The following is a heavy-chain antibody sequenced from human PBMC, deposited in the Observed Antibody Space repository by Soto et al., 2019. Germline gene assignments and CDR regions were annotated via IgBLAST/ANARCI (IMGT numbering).Heavy chain of an antibody. CDR2: IYYSGST. D-gene: IGHD4-17*01. V-gene: IGHV4-59*01. CDR3: ARGVDGDYFTYYYYSLDV. Sequence: PSETLSLTCTVSGGSISSYYWSWIRQPPGKGLEWIGYIYYSGSTNYNPSLKSRVTISVDTSKNQFSLKLSSVTAADTAVYYCARGVDGDYFTYYYYSLDVWGQGTTVTVSS. J-gene: IGHJ6*02. CDR1: GGSISSYY.